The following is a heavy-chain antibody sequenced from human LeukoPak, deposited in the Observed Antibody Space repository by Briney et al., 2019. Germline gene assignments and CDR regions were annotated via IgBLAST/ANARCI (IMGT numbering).Heavy chain of an antibody. V-gene: IGHV3-30-3*01. CDR1: GFTFSSYA. CDR2: ISYDGSNK. D-gene: IGHD6-13*01. Sequence: PGGSLRLSCAASGFTFSSYAMHWVRQAPGKGLEWVAVISYDGSNKYYADSVKGRFTISRDNAKNSLYLQMNSLRAEDTALYYCAKAAVLAGSWCVDYWGQGTLVTVSS. CDR3: AKAAVLAGSWCVDY. J-gene: IGHJ4*02.